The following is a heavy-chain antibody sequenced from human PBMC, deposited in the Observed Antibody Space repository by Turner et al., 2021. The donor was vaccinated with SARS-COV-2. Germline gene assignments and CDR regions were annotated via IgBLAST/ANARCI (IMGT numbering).Heavy chain of an antibody. CDR2: IYYSVST. J-gene: IGHJ6*02. CDR3: ARRLVVQGTDDYSYYYGMDV. CDR1: GGSISSSSYY. D-gene: IGHD3-22*01. V-gene: IGHV4-39*01. Sequence: QLQLQESGPGLVKPSETLSLTCPVSGGSISSSSYYWGWIRQPPGKGLEWIGYIYYSVSTYYNPSLKRRVTISVDTSKNQFSLKLSSVTATDTAVYYCARRLVVQGTDDYSYYYGMDVWGQGTTVTVSS.